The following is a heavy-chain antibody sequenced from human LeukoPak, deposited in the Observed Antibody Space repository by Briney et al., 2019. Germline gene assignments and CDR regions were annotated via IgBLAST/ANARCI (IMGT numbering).Heavy chain of an antibody. J-gene: IGHJ6*03. CDR2: MNPNSGNT. CDR3: ARGLFSYDILTGYYYYYYMDV. CDR1: GYTFTSYD. Sequence: GASVKASCKASGYTFTSYDINWVRQATGQGLEWMGWMNPNSGNTGYAQKFQGRVTMTRNTSISTAYMELSSLRSEDTAVYYCARGLFSYDILTGYYYYYYMDVWGKGTTVTVSS. V-gene: IGHV1-8*01. D-gene: IGHD3-9*01.